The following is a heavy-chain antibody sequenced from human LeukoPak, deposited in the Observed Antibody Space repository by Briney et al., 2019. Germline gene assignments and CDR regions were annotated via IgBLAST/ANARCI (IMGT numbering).Heavy chain of an antibody. V-gene: IGHV4-34*01. D-gene: IGHD6-19*01. J-gene: IGHJ5*02. CDR2: INHRGNI. CDR3: ARGQWLDNH. Sequence: SETLPLTCAVYGGSLSDYSWSWIRQPPGKGLEWIGEINHRGNINCNPSLESRVTISLDPSKNQFSLRLTSMTAADTAVYYCARGQWLDNHWGQGTLVTVSS. CDR1: GGSLSDYS.